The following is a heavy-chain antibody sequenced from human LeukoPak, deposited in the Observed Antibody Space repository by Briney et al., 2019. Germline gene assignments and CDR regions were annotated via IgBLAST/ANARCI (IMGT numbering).Heavy chain of an antibody. Sequence: GASVKVSCMASGYTFTGYYMHWVRQAPGQGLEWMGWINPNSGGTNYAQKFQGRVTMTRDTSISTAYMELSRLRSDDTAVYYCARERSTVTTGLFGYWGQGTLVTVSS. J-gene: IGHJ4*02. V-gene: IGHV1-2*02. D-gene: IGHD4-17*01. CDR1: GYTFTGYY. CDR2: INPNSGGT. CDR3: ARERSTVTTGLFGY.